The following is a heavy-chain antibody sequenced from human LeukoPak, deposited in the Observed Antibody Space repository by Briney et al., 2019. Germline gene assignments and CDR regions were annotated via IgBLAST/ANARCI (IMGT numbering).Heavy chain of an antibody. CDR3: ARGEDGTGDYRPTYFDS. CDR1: GGSISSSSYY. V-gene: IGHV4-39*07. CDR2: IYYSGST. D-gene: IGHD4-17*01. J-gene: IGHJ4*02. Sequence: SETLSLTCTVSGGSISSSSYYWGWIRQPPGKGLEWVGSIYYSGSTYYNPSLKSRVTISVDTSKNQFSLKLTSVTAADTAVYYCARGEDGTGDYRPTYFDSWGQGTLVTVSS.